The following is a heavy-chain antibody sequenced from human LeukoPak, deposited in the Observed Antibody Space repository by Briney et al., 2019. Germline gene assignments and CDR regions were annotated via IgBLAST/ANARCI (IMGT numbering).Heavy chain of an antibody. Sequence: GGSLRLSCAASGFTFSSYSMNWVRQAPGKGLEWVSSISSSSYIYYADSVKGRFTISRDNAKNSLYLQMNSLRAEDTAVYYCARDLAVAGTLDYWGQGTLVTVSS. V-gene: IGHV3-21*01. CDR3: ARDLAVAGTLDY. CDR1: GFTFSSYS. D-gene: IGHD6-19*01. CDR2: ISSSSYI. J-gene: IGHJ4*02.